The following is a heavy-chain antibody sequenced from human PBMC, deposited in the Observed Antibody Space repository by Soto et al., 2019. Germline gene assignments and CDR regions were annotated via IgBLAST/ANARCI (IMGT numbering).Heavy chain of an antibody. D-gene: IGHD2-15*01. CDR2: TYYRSWWYS. CDR3: ARSEEDSDYYYYGMDV. J-gene: IGHJ6*02. Sequence: SQTLSLTCVGSGDTVSSNSVAWNWVRPSPSRGLEWLGRTYYRSWWYSDYAVSVRSRIDINADTSKNQVSLQLNSVAPEDTAVYYCARSEEDSDYYYYGMDVWGQGTTVTVSS. V-gene: IGHV6-1*01. CDR1: GDTVSSNSVA.